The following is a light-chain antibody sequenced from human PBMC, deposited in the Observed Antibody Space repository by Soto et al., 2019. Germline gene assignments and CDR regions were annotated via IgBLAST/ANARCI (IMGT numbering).Light chain of an antibody. CDR1: SSDVGGYNF. J-gene: IGLJ1*01. CDR3: SSFAGRNNLYV. Sequence: QSVLTHPPSASGSPGQSVTISCTGTSSDVGGYNFVSWYQQHPGKAPKLMIFEVTKRPSGVPDRFSGSKSGNTASLTVSGLQAEDEADYYCSSFAGRNNLYVFGTGTKATVL. CDR2: EVT. V-gene: IGLV2-8*01.